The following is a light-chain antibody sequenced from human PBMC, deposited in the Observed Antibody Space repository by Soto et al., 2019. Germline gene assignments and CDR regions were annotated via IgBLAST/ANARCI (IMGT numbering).Light chain of an antibody. CDR2: EVS. CDR3: CSPGV. Sequence: QSALAQPASVSGSPGQSITISCTGTTSDVGTYSLVSWYQQHPGKAPKLIIYEVSKRASGISNRFSGSKSGNTGSLTISGLQAEDEADYYCCSPGVFGGGTKLTVL. J-gene: IGLJ3*02. CDR1: TSDVGTYSL. V-gene: IGLV2-23*02.